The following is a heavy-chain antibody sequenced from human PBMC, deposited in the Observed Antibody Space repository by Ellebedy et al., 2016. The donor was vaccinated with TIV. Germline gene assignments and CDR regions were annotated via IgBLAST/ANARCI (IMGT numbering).Heavy chain of an antibody. CDR1: GFTFSSYA. J-gene: IGHJ4*02. CDR3: SRHTDYALDY. Sequence: PWGSLRLSCAASGFTFSSYAMSWVRQAPGKGLECVANIKQDGSEKSYVDSVKGRFTISRDNAKNSLYLQMNSLRAEDTAVYYCSRHTDYALDYWGQGALVIVSS. CDR2: IKQDGSEK. V-gene: IGHV3-7*01. D-gene: IGHD4-17*01.